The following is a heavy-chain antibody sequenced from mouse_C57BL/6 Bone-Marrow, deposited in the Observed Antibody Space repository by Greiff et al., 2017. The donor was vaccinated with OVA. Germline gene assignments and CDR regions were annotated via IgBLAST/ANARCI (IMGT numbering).Heavy chain of an antibody. J-gene: IGHJ3*01. Sequence: VQLQQSGAELVRPGASVKLSCTASGFNIKDDYMHWVKQRPEQGLEWIGWIDPENGDTEYASKFQGKATITADTSSNTAYLQLSSLTSEDTAVYYCTTYYYGSSIAYWGQGTLVTVSA. CDR3: TTYYYGSSIAY. CDR2: IDPENGDT. D-gene: IGHD1-1*01. V-gene: IGHV14-4*01. CDR1: GFNIKDDY.